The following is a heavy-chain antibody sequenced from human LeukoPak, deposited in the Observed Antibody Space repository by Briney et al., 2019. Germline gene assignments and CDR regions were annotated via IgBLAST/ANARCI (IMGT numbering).Heavy chain of an antibody. CDR3: ATTYYDFWSGYSPTAFDI. V-gene: IGHV1-24*01. Sequence: ASVKVSCKVSGHTLSELSIHWVRQAPGKGLEWMGGFDPEDGQTMYAQKLQGRLTMTEDTSADTAYMELSSLRSEDTAVYYCATTYYDFWSGYSPTAFDIWGQGTMVTVSS. J-gene: IGHJ3*02. D-gene: IGHD3-3*01. CDR2: FDPEDGQT. CDR1: GHTLSELS.